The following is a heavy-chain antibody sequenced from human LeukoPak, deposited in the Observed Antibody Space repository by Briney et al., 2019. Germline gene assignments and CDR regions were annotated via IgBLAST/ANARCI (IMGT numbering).Heavy chain of an antibody. D-gene: IGHD6-6*01. CDR3: ARGGVYSTSAVDY. CDR1: GLTFSSYW. Sequence: GGSLRLSCAASGLTFSSYWMHWVRQAPGKGLLWVSRINTDGSSTTYADSVKGRFTISRDNAKNTLYLQMNSLRAEDTAVYYCARGGVYSTSAVDYWGQGTLVTVSS. V-gene: IGHV3-74*01. J-gene: IGHJ4*02. CDR2: INTDGSST.